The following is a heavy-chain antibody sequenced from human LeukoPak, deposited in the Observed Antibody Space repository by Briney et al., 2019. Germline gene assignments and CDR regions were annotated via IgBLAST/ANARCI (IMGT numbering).Heavy chain of an antibody. CDR1: GFTFSHYG. D-gene: IGHD4-11*01. V-gene: IGHV3-33*03. CDR3: AKDAERGFDYSNSLQK. Sequence: GGSLRLSCEASGFTFSHYGMHWVRQAPGKGGEWVAVVFNDGSNQYYADSVKGRFTVSRDNSQNMLYLQMNSLRPEDTAVYYCAKDAERGFDYSNSLQKWGQGTLVTVSS. J-gene: IGHJ4*02. CDR2: VFNDGSNQ.